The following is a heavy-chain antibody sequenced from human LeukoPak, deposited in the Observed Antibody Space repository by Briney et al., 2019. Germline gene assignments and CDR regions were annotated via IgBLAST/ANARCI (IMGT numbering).Heavy chain of an antibody. CDR3: ARSGGATNRGNGYFDY. J-gene: IGHJ4*02. Sequence: GGSLRLSCAASGFTFSSYTMNWVRQAPGKGLEWVSSITDSSSSRYYADSVKGRFTISRDNAKKSLYLQMNNLRAEDMAFYYCARSGGATNRGNGYFDYWGQGTLVTVSS. V-gene: IGHV3-21*04. CDR2: ITDSSSSR. D-gene: IGHD1-26*01. CDR1: GFTFSSYT.